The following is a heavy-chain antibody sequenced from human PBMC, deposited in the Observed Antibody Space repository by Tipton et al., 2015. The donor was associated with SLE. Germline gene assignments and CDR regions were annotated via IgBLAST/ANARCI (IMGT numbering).Heavy chain of an antibody. V-gene: IGHV4-61*09. CDR3: AVHYYYYYGMDV. CDR2: IYTSGST. J-gene: IGHJ6*02. Sequence: TLSLTCTVSGGSISSGSYYWSWIRQPAGKGLEWIGYIYTSGSTNYNPSLKSRVTISVDTSKNQFSLKLSSVTAADTAVYYCAVHYYYYYGMDVWGQGTTVTVSS. CDR1: GGSISSGSYY.